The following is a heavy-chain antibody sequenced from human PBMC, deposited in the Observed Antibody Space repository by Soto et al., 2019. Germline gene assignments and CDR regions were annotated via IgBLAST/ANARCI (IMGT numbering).Heavy chain of an antibody. Sequence: PSETLSLTCTVSGGSISSYYWSWIRQPPGKGLEWIGYIYYSGSTNYNPSLKSRVTISVDTSKNQFSLKLSSVTAADTAVYYCARDGKGYDFWSGYLTSTTNYYYGMDVWGQGTTVTVSS. J-gene: IGHJ6*02. CDR2: IYYSGST. D-gene: IGHD3-3*01. V-gene: IGHV4-59*01. CDR1: GGSISSYY. CDR3: ARDGKGYDFWSGYLTSTTNYYYGMDV.